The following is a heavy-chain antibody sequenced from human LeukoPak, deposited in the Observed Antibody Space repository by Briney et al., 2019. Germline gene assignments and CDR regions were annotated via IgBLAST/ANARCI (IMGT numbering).Heavy chain of an antibody. CDR3: ARAPQWLFYFDY. J-gene: IGHJ4*02. V-gene: IGHV4-59*01. Sequence: SETLSLTCTVSGGSISSYYWSWIRQPPGKGLEWIGYIYYSGSTNYNPSLKSRVTISVDTSKNQFSLKLSSVTAADTAVYYCARAPQWLFYFDYWDQGTLVTVSS. CDR1: GGSISSYY. CDR2: IYYSGST. D-gene: IGHD6-19*01.